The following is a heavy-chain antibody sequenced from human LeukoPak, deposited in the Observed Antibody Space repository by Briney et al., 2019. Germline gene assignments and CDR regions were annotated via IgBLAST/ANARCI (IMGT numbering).Heavy chain of an antibody. CDR1: GGSFSGYY. V-gene: IGHV4-34*01. J-gene: IGHJ6*03. CDR2: INHSGST. Sequence: SETLSLTCAVYGGSFSGYYWSWIRQPPGKGLEWIGEINHSGSTNYNPSLKSRVTISVDTSKNQFSLKLSSVTAADTAVYYCARVLQGYYYYMDVWGKGTTVTVSS. CDR3: ARVLQGYYYYMDV.